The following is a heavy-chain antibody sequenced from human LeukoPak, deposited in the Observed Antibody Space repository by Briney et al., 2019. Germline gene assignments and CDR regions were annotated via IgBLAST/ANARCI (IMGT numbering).Heavy chain of an antibody. CDR3: VRVHSSGYYYFLGY. J-gene: IGHJ4*02. D-gene: IGHD3-22*01. Sequence: SETLSLTCAVYGGSFSGYYWSWIRQPPGKGLEWIGEINHSGSTNYNPSLKSRVTISVDTSKNQFSLKLSSVTAADTAVYYCVRVHSSGYYYFLGYWGQGTLVTVSS. V-gene: IGHV4-34*01. CDR2: INHSGST. CDR1: GGSFSGYY.